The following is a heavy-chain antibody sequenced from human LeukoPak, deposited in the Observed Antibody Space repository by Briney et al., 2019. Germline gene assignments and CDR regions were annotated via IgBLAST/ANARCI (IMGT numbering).Heavy chain of an antibody. Sequence: GSSVKVSCKASGGTFSSYAISWVRQAPGQGLEWMGGVIAIFGTANYAQKFQGRVTITADESTRTAYMELSSLRSEDTAVYYCARAVAVAGSRPLGSNIDYWGQGTLVTVSS. V-gene: IGHV1-69*01. CDR2: VIAIFGTA. CDR1: GGTFSSYA. J-gene: IGHJ4*02. CDR3: ARAVAVAGSRPLGSNIDY. D-gene: IGHD6-19*01.